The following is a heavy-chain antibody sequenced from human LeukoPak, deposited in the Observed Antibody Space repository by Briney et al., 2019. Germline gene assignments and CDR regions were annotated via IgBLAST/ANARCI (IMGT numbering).Heavy chain of an antibody. V-gene: IGHV3-21*01. D-gene: IGHD1-1*01. CDR3: ARVTGTTAGDH. CDR1: GFSFSSYS. Sequence: PGGSLRLSCAASGFSFSSYSMDWVRQAPGKGLEWASSISSGSTSIYYADSVKGRFTISRDNAKNSLYLQMNSLRAEDTAVYYCARVTGTTAGDHWGQGTLVSVSP. J-gene: IGHJ5*02. CDR2: ISSGSTSI.